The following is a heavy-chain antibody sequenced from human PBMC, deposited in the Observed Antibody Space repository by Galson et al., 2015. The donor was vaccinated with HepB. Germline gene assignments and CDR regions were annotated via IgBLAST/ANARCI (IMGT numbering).Heavy chain of an antibody. J-gene: IGHJ5*02. Sequence: SLRLSCAASGFTFSSYSMNWVRQAPGKGLEWVSSISSSSSYIYYADSVKGRFTVSRDNAKNSLYLQMNSLRAEDTAVYYCARGITFGGVIPQLNWFDPWGQGTLVTVSS. D-gene: IGHD3-16*02. CDR2: ISSSSSYI. CDR3: ARGITFGGVIPQLNWFDP. V-gene: IGHV3-21*01. CDR1: GFTFSSYS.